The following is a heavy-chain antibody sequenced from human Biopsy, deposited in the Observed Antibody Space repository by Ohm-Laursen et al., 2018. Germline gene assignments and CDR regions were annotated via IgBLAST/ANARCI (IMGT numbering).Heavy chain of an antibody. J-gene: IGHJ3*01. V-gene: IGHV4-4*07. CDR2: IYPGGST. CDR1: GGDINNYY. D-gene: IGHD3-22*01. Sequence: GTLSLTCNVSGGDINNYYWSWIRQPAGKGLEWIGRIYPGGSTNYNPSPKSRVTMSVDTSKKQLSLRLRSVTAADTAMYYCASVVLGPTNDAFDLWGQGTMVTVAS. CDR3: ASVVLGPTNDAFDL.